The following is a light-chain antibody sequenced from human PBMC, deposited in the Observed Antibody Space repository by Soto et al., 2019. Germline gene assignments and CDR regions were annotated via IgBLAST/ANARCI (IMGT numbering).Light chain of an antibody. CDR2: KIS. V-gene: IGKV2-30*01. CDR3: MHHSQWPVT. J-gene: IGKJ5*01. CDR1: QSLVYKDGNTY. Sequence: DIVMTQSPLSLPVTLGQPASISCRSSQSLVYKDGNTYLTWLQQRPGQSPRRLIYKISNRHSGVPDRFSGSGSGTDFTLKISRVEAEDVGVYYCMHHSQWPVTFGQGTRLDIK.